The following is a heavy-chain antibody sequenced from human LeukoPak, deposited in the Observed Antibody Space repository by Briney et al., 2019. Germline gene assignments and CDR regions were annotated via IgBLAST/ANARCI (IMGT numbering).Heavy chain of an antibody. CDR2: ICWNSGSI. Sequence: GGSLRLSCAASGFTFDDYAMHWIRRAPGKGLEWVSGICWNSGSIGYADSVKGRFTISRDNAKNSLYLQMNSLRAEDTALYYCAKGPTSTGTDYFDSWGQGTLVTVSS. CDR1: GFTFDDYA. V-gene: IGHV3-9*01. J-gene: IGHJ4*02. D-gene: IGHD4-17*01. CDR3: AKGPTSTGTDYFDS.